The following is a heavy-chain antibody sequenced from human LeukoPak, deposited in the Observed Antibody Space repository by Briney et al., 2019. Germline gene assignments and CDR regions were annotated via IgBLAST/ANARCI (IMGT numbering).Heavy chain of an antibody. CDR1: GGSISSSSYY. J-gene: IGHJ4*02. V-gene: IGHV4-39*07. Sequence: RASETLSLTCTVSGGSISSSSYYWGWIRQPPGKGLEWIGSIYYSGSIYYNPSLKSRVTISVDTSKNQFSLKLSSVTAADTAVYYCARRIARNLGLFDYWGQGTLVTVSS. D-gene: IGHD2-15*01. CDR3: ARRIARNLGLFDY. CDR2: IYYSGSI.